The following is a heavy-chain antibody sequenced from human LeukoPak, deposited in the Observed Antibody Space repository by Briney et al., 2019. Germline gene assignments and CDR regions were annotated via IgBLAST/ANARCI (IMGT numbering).Heavy chain of an antibody. V-gene: IGHV4-59*01. Sequence: KPSETLSLTCSVSGGSISNYYWSWVRQPPGKGLEWIGYIYFSGSTNYNPSLKSRVTTSVDTSKNQFSLKMNSVTAADTAVYYCARSPGRFDYWGQGTLVTVSS. CDR3: ARSPGRFDY. CDR2: IYFSGST. CDR1: GGSISNYY. J-gene: IGHJ4*02.